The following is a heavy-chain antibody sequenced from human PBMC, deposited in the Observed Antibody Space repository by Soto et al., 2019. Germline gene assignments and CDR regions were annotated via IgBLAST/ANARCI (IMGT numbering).Heavy chain of an antibody. CDR1: GYSFTTYW. V-gene: IGHV5-51*03. J-gene: IGHJ4*02. Sequence: EVQLVQSGAEVKKQGESLKISCKGSGYSFTTYWIGWVRQMPGKGLEWMGIIYPGASDTRYSPSFQGQVTISADRSISTAYLQGSSLKASDTAMYYCAGLRGQQLVQYYFDYWGQGTLVTVSS. CDR2: IYPGASDT. D-gene: IGHD6-13*01. CDR3: AGLRGQQLVQYYFDY.